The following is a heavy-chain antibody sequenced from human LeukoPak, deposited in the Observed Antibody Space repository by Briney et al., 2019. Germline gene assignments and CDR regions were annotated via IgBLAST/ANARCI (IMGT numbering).Heavy chain of an antibody. Sequence: SETLSLTRAVSGVSFNDYYWSWVRQTPGKGLEWIGEINHSGYTNDSPSLKSRVTLSIDTSRKQFSLNLRSVTVADTGIYYCTRMTAGHDYWGQGTLVAVSS. CDR2: INHSGYT. CDR1: GVSFNDYY. CDR3: TRMTAGHDY. J-gene: IGHJ4*02. D-gene: IGHD2-21*02. V-gene: IGHV4-34*01.